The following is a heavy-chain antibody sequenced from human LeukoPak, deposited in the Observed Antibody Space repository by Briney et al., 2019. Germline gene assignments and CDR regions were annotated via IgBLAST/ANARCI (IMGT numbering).Heavy chain of an antibody. CDR2: INHSGST. V-gene: IGHV4-34*01. D-gene: IGHD2-21*02. J-gene: IGHJ3*02. CDR3: ACDCYDLDAFDI. CDR1: GGSFSGYY. Sequence: PSETLSLTCAVYGGSFSGYYWSWIRQPPGKGLEWIGEINHSGSTNYNPSLKSRVTISVDTSKNQFSPKLSSVTAADTAVYYCACDCYDLDAFDIWGQGTMVTVSS.